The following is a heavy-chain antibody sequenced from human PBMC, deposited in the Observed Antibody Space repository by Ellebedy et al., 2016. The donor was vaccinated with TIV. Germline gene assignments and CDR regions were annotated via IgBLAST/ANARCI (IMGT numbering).Heavy chain of an antibody. CDR2: IKQDGSEK. Sequence: GESLKISXAASGFTFSSYWMSWVRQAPGKGLEWVANIKQDGSEKYYVDSVKGRFTISRDNAKNSLYLQMNSLRAEDTAVYYCARDWVVTPIYFDYWGQGTLVTVSS. D-gene: IGHD4-23*01. CDR3: ARDWVVTPIYFDY. J-gene: IGHJ4*02. CDR1: GFTFSSYW. V-gene: IGHV3-7*01.